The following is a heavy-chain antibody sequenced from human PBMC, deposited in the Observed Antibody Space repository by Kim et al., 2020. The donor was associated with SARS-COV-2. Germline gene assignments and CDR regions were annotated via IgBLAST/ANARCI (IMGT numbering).Heavy chain of an antibody. D-gene: IGHD6-13*01. CDR3: ARSSRAAAAGKWLDP. CDR2: INHSGST. J-gene: IGHJ5*02. CDR1: GGSFSGYY. V-gene: IGHV4-34*01. Sequence: SETLSLTCAVYGGSFSGYYWSWIRQPPGKGLEWIGEINHSGSTNYNPSLKSRVTISVDTSKNQFSLKLSSVTAADTAVYYCARSSRAAAAGKWLDPWGQG.